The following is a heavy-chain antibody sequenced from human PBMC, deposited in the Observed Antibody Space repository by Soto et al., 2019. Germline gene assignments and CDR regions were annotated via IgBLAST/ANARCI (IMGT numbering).Heavy chain of an antibody. Sequence: GASVKVSCKASGGTFSSYAISWVRQAPGQGLEWMGGIIPIFGTANYAQKFQGRVTITADESTSTAYMELSSLRSEDTAVYYCASRDSNWNYVLTNLGYYYYYGMDVWGQGTTLTVSS. D-gene: IGHD1-7*01. V-gene: IGHV1-69*13. CDR1: GGTFSSYA. CDR2: IIPIFGTA. CDR3: ASRDSNWNYVLTNLGYYYYYGMDV. J-gene: IGHJ6*02.